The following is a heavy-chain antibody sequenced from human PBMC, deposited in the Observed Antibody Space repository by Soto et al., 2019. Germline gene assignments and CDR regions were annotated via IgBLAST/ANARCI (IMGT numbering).Heavy chain of an antibody. D-gene: IGHD2-15*01. Sequence: VQLVESGGGVVQPGRSLRLSCVASGFTFNMYSLHWVRQAPGKGLEWVSVVSYDGTNKYYADSVKGRFTISRDNAKNTLYLEMNSLRHEDTAVYCCARELNMYAVVVVSNYYYSMDVWGQGTTVSVSS. CDR2: VSYDGTNK. CDR1: GFTFNMYS. CDR3: ARELNMYAVVVVSNYYYSMDV. J-gene: IGHJ6*02. V-gene: IGHV3-30-3*01.